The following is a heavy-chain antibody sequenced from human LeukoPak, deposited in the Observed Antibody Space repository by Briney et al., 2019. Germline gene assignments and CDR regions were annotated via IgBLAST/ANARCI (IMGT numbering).Heavy chain of an antibody. CDR3: AKDGDPILTGPYDAFDI. CDR1: GFTFSDHY. CDR2: IRDKANSHTT. V-gene: IGHV3-72*01. D-gene: IGHD3-9*01. J-gene: IGHJ3*02. Sequence: GGSLRLSCAASGFTFSDHYMDWVRQAAGKGLEWIGRIRDKANSHTTEYAASVKGRFSVSRDDSKNSLYLQMNSLKTEDTAVYYCAKDGDPILTGPYDAFDIWGQGTMVTVSS.